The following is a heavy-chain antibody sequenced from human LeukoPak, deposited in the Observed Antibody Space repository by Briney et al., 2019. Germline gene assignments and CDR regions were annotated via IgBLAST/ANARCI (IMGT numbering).Heavy chain of an antibody. D-gene: IGHD2-2*02. Sequence: GASVKVSCKASGYTFTSYDINWVRQAPGQGLEWMGWISAYNGNTNYAQKLQGRVTMTTDTSTSTAYMELRSLRSDDTAVYYCARDRLYLGYCSSTSCYRGPAFGYWGQGTLVTVSS. J-gene: IGHJ4*02. CDR1: GYTFTSYD. V-gene: IGHV1-18*01. CDR3: ARDRLYLGYCSSTSCYRGPAFGY. CDR2: ISAYNGNT.